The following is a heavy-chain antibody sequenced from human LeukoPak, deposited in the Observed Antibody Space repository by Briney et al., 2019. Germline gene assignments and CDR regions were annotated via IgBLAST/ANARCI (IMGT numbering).Heavy chain of an antibody. CDR1: GYTLTELS. CDR2: FDPEDGET. J-gene: IGHJ5*02. D-gene: IGHD6-19*01. V-gene: IGHV1-24*01. Sequence: ASVKVSCKVSGYTLTELSMHWVRQAPGKGLEWMGGFDPEDGETIYAQKSQGRVTMTEDTSTDTAYMELSSLRSEDTAVYYCAARRQWPRSNWFDPWGQGTLVTVSS. CDR3: AARRQWPRSNWFDP.